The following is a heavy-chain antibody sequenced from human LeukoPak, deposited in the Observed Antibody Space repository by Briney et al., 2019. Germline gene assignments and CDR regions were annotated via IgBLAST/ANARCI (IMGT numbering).Heavy chain of an antibody. J-gene: IGHJ1*01. CDR2: INHSGST. CDR3: ARGGFYEPHFQH. CDR1: GGSISSSSYY. Sequence: SETLSLTCTVSGGSISSSSYYWSWTRQPPGKGLEWIGEINHSGSTNYNPSLKSRVTISVDTSKNQFSLKLSSVTAADTALYYCARGGFYEPHFQHWGQGTLVTVSS. D-gene: IGHD2/OR15-2a*01. V-gene: IGHV4-39*07.